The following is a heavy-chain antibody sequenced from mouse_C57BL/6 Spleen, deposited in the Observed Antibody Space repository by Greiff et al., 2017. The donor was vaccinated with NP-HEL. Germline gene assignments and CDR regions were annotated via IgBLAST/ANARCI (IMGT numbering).Heavy chain of an antibody. Sequence: VQLQQPGAELVMPGASVKLSCKASGYTFTSYWMHWVKQRPGQGLEWIGEIDPSDSYNNYNQKFKGKSTLTVDKSASTAYMQLSSLTSEDSAVYYCARRGILTYFDVWGTGTTVTVSS. D-gene: IGHD1-1*01. V-gene: IGHV1-69*01. CDR3: ARRGILTYFDV. J-gene: IGHJ1*03. CDR2: IDPSDSYN. CDR1: GYTFTSYW.